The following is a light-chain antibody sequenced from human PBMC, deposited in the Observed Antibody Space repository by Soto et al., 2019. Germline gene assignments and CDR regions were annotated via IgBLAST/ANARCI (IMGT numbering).Light chain of an antibody. J-gene: IGLJ1*01. CDR2: EVT. CDR1: SSDVGANNY. V-gene: IGLV2-8*01. CDR3: SSYAGTNRV. Sequence: QSAPTQPPSASGSPGQSVTISCTGTSSDVGANNYVSWYQQHPGKAPKLMIYEVTKRPSGVPDRFSGSKSRNTASLTVSGLQAEDEADYYCSSYAGTNRVFGTGTKVTVL.